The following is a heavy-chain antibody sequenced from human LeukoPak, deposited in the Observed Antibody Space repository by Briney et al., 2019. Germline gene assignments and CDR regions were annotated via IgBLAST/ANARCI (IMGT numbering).Heavy chain of an antibody. J-gene: IGHJ4*02. D-gene: IGHD3-16*02. CDR2: IYYSGST. V-gene: IGHV4-59*12. CDR3: ARETYDYVWGGYHHFDY. Sequence: SETLSLTCTASGGSISSYYWSWIRQPPGKGLEWIGYIYYSGSTNYNPSLKSRVTISVDTSKNQFSLKLSSVTAADTAVYYCARETYDYVWGGYHHFDYWGQGTLVTVSS. CDR1: GGSISSYY.